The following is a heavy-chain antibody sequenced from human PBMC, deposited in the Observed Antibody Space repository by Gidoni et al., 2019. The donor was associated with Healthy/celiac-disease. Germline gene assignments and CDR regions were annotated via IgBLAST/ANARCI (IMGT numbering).Heavy chain of an antibody. CDR3: ATDAGATVIPGRYWYFDL. Sequence: QVQLVQSGAEVKKPGASVKVSCKVSGYTLTELSMHWVRQAPGKGLEWMGGFDPEDGETIYAQKFQGRVTMTEDTSTDTAYMELSSLRSEDTAVYYCATDAGATVIPGRYWYFDLWGRGTLVTVSS. V-gene: IGHV1-24*01. CDR2: FDPEDGET. CDR1: GYTLTELS. J-gene: IGHJ2*01. D-gene: IGHD1-26*01.